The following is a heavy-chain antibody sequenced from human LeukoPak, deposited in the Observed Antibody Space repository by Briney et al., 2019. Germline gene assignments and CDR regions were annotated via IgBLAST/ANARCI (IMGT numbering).Heavy chain of an antibody. CDR2: ISGSGGST. CDR1: GFTFSRYA. V-gene: IGHV3-23*01. CDR3: AKAPPVVAASYYYYGMDV. D-gene: IGHD2-15*01. J-gene: IGHJ6*02. Sequence: PGGSLRLSCAASGFTFSRYAMTWVRQAPGKGLEWVSVISGSGGSTYYADSVKGRFTISRDNSKNALYLQMNSLRAEDTAIYYCAKAPPVVAASYYYYGMDVWGQGTTVTVSS.